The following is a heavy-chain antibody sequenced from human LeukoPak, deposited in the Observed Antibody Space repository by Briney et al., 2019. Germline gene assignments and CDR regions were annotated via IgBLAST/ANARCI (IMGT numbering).Heavy chain of an antibody. J-gene: IGHJ4*02. CDR3: ARGGGSSPGIAVY. D-gene: IGHD6-19*01. CDR1: GGSFSGYY. Sequence: SETLSLTCAVYGGSFSGYYWNWIRQPPGQGLEWIGEINHSGSTNYNPSLKSRVTISLDTSKNQFSLKLSSVTAADTAVHYCARGGGSSPGIAVYWGQGTLVTVSS. CDR2: INHSGST. V-gene: IGHV4-34*01.